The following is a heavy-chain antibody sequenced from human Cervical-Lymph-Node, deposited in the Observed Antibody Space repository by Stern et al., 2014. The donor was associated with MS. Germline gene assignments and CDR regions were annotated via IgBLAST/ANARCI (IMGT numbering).Heavy chain of an antibody. CDR3: ARQPDYSDFLDF. CDR2: INGGPVTT. J-gene: IGHJ4*02. Sequence: QVHLVQSGAEVKKPGASMTISCKTSGYNFIDHAIHWVRQAPGQRLEWMGWINGGPVTTKYSQKFQGRVSFTRDKAASAAYMDLSSLSPDDTAVYYCARQPDYSDFLDFWGQGTLVTVSS. CDR1: GYNFIDHA. V-gene: IGHV1-3*01. D-gene: IGHD4-11*01.